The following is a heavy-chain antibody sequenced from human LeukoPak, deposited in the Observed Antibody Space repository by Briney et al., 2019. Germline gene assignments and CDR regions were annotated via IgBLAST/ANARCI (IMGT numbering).Heavy chain of an antibody. J-gene: IGHJ4*02. Sequence: ASETLSLTCAVYGGSFSGYCWSWIRQPPGKGLEWIGEINHSGSTNYNPSLKSRVTISVDRSSNQFSLKLTSVTAADTAVYYCARTVTTTHFDYWGQGTLVTVSS. CDR1: GGSFSGYC. CDR2: INHSGST. CDR3: ARTVTTTHFDY. V-gene: IGHV4-34*01. D-gene: IGHD4-11*01.